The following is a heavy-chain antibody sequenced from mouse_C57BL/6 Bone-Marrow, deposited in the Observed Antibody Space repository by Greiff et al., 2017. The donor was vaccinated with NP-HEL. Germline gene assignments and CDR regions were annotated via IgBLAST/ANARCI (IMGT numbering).Heavy chain of an antibody. Sequence: VQLQQPGAELVMPGASVKLSCKASGYTFTSYWMHWVKQRPGQGLEWIGEIDPSDSYTNYNQKFKGKSTLTVDKSSSTAYMQLSSLTSEDSAVYYCARIGAGDMDYWGQGTSVTVSS. D-gene: IGHD3-1*01. V-gene: IGHV1-69*01. J-gene: IGHJ4*01. CDR1: GYTFTSYW. CDR2: IDPSDSYT. CDR3: ARIGAGDMDY.